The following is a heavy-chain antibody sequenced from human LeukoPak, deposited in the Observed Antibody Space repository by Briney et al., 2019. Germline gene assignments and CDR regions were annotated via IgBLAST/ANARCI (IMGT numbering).Heavy chain of an antibody. CDR3: ARHGIGRGPDY. V-gene: IGHV4-39*07. D-gene: IGHD1-26*01. J-gene: IGHJ4*02. Sequence: SETLSLTCTVSGGSISSSCSYWGWIRQPPGKGLEWIGSIYYSGSTYPNPSLKSRVTISVDTSKNQFSLKLSSVTAADTAVYYCARHGIGRGPDYWGQGTLVTVSS. CDR1: GGSISSSCSY. CDR2: IYYSGST.